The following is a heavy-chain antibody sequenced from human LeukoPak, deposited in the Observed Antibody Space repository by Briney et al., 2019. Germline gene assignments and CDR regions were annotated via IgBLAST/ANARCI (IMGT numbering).Heavy chain of an antibody. D-gene: IGHD2-15*01. J-gene: IGHJ3*02. CDR2: INNDGTGA. V-gene: IGHV3-74*01. CDR1: GFIFRSYW. Sequence: GGSLRLSCAASGFIFRSYWMYWVRQAPGKGLVYVSRINNDGTGATFADSVKGRFTISRDNAKNTLYLQMNSLRAEDTAVYYCARGGAYHAFDIRGQGTMVTVSS. CDR3: ARGGAYHAFDI.